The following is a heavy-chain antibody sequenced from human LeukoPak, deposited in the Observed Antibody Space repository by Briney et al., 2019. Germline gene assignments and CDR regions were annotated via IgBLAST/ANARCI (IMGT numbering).Heavy chain of an antibody. CDR2: IRSKAYGGTT. Sequence: GGSLRLSCAASGFTFSSYAMSWVRQAPGKGLEWVGFIRSKAYGGTTEYAASVKGRFTISRDDSKSIAYLQMNSLKTEDTAVYYCTRDASGSLIDYWGQGTLVTVSS. CDR3: TRDASGSLIDY. J-gene: IGHJ4*02. V-gene: IGHV3-49*04. CDR1: GFTFSSYA. D-gene: IGHD1-26*01.